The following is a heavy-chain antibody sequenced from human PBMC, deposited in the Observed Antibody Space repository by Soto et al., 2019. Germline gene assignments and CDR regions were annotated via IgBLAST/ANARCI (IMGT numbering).Heavy chain of an antibody. CDR2: ISGSGGST. Sequence: GGSLRLSCAASGFTFSSYAMSWVRQAPGKGLEWVSAISGSGGSTYYADSVKGRFTISRDNSKNTLYLQMNSLRAEDTAVYYCAKDHGVIRVVAETKEDVDDAFDIWGQGTMVTVSS. V-gene: IGHV3-23*01. CDR1: GFTFSSYA. J-gene: IGHJ3*02. CDR3: AKDHGVIRVVAETKEDVDDAFDI. D-gene: IGHD2-15*01.